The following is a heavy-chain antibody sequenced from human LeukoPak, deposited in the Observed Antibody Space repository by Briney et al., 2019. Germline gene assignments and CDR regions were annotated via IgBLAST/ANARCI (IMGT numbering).Heavy chain of an antibody. Sequence: GGSLRLSCAASGFTFSSYNMNWVRQAPGKGLEWVSYITSSSSTIYYADSVKGRFTISRDNAKNSLYLQMNSLRAEDTAVYYCARGRYSYGSSIFDYWGQGTLVTVSS. J-gene: IGHJ4*02. CDR1: GFTFSSYN. V-gene: IGHV3-48*01. D-gene: IGHD5-18*01. CDR3: ARGRYSYGSSIFDY. CDR2: ITSSSSTI.